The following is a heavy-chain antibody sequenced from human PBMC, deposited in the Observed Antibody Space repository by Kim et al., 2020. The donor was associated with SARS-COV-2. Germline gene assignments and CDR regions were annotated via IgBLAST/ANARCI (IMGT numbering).Heavy chain of an antibody. CDR1: GFTFRNYA. D-gene: IGHD1-26*01. CDR2: IWYDGTSQ. J-gene: IGHJ3*02. V-gene: IGHV3-33*06. CDR3: TKDTRGTYFFDSFDT. Sequence: GGSLRLSCAASGFTFRNYAMHWVRQPPGKGLEWVGVIWYDGTSQYYADSVKGRFTISRDNSKNTLYLQMNSLRAEDTAVYYCTKDTRGTYFFDSFDTWGQGTMVTVS.